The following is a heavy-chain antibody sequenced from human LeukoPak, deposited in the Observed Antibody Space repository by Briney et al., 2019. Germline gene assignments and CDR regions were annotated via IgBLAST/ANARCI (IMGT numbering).Heavy chain of an antibody. D-gene: IGHD3-10*01. V-gene: IGHV4-39*07. CDR1: GGSISSSSYY. Sequence: SETLSLTCTVSGGSISSSSYYWGWIRQPPGKGLEWIGSIYYSGSTYYTPSLKSRVTISVDTSKNQFSLKLSSVTAADTAVYYCARDRAAFDIWGQGTMVTVSS. J-gene: IGHJ3*02. CDR2: IYYSGST. CDR3: ARDRAAFDI.